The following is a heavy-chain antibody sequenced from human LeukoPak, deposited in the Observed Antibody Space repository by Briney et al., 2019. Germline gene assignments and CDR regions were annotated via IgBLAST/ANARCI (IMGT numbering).Heavy chain of an antibody. J-gene: IGHJ5*02. CDR1: GGSISSSSYY. CDR3: ARHALYYDFWSGYHPNWFDP. CDR2: IYYSGST. V-gene: IGHV4-39*01. Sequence: SETLSLTCTVSGGSISSSSYYWGWIRQPPGKGLEWTGSIYYSGSTYYNPSLKSRVTISVDTSKNQFSLKLSSVTAADTAVYYCARHALYYDFWSGYHPNWFDPWGQGTLVTVSS. D-gene: IGHD3-3*01.